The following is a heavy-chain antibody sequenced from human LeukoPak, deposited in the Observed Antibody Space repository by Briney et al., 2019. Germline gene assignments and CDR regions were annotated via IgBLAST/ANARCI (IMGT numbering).Heavy chain of an antibody. CDR3: ARVPRYYYDSSGHERNWFDP. CDR1: GGSISSGGYY. D-gene: IGHD3-22*01. Sequence: SQTLSLTCTVSGGSISSGGYYWSWIRQHPGKGLEWIGYIYYSGSTYYNPSLKSRVTISVDTSKNQFSLKLSSVTAADTAVYYCARVPRYYYDSSGHERNWFDPWGQGTLVTVSS. CDR2: IYYSGST. J-gene: IGHJ5*02. V-gene: IGHV4-31*03.